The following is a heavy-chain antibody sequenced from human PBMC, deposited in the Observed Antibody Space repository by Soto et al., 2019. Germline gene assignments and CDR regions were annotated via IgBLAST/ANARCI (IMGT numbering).Heavy chain of an antibody. D-gene: IGHD6-13*01. Sequence: EVQLVESGGGLVKPGGSLRLSCAASGFTFSSYSMNWVRQAPGKGLEWVSSISSSSSYIYYADSVKGRFTISRDNAKNSLYLQMNSLRAEDTAVYYCARDPYSRSGYPRYFDLWGRGTLVTVSS. J-gene: IGHJ2*01. V-gene: IGHV3-21*01. CDR2: ISSSSSYI. CDR1: GFTFSSYS. CDR3: ARDPYSRSGYPRYFDL.